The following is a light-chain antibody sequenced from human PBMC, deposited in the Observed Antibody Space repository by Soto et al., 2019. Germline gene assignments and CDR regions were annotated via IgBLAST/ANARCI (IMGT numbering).Light chain of an antibody. J-gene: IGKJ4*01. CDR2: DAS. Sequence: EIVLTQSPATLSLSPGERATLSCRASQSVSSYLAWYQQKPGQAPRLLIYDASTRATGIPARFSGSGSGTEFTLTISSLQPEDFATYYCQQANSFPLTFGGGTKVDIK. CDR1: QSVSSY. V-gene: IGKV3-11*01. CDR3: QQANSFPLT.